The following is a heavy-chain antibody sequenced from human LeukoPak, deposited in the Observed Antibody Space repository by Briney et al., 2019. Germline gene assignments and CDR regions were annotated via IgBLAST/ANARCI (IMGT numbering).Heavy chain of an antibody. D-gene: IGHD7-27*01. CDR3: AKDRPLNWGYHFDY. CDR2: ISGSGGST. Sequence: PGGSLRLSCAASGFSFSNYAMSWVRQAPGKGLEWVSSISGSGGSTYYADSVKGRFTISRDNSKNTMSLQMNSLRAEDTAVYYCAKDRPLNWGYHFDYWGQGTLVTVSS. CDR1: GFSFSNYA. J-gene: IGHJ4*02. V-gene: IGHV3-23*01.